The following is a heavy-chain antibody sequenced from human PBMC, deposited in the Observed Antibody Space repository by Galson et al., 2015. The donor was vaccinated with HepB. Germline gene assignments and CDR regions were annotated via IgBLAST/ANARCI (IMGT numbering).Heavy chain of an antibody. J-gene: IGHJ4*02. Sequence: SLRLSCAASGFTFTGYGMHWVRQAPGKGLQWVAIISYDGSNKYYADSVKGRFTISRDNSKDTLYLQMNSLGADDTAVYYCAKGPSGEGHFDYWGQGTLVTVSS. CDR3: AKGPSGEGHFDY. CDR2: ISYDGSNK. V-gene: IGHV3-30*18. D-gene: IGHD2-15*01. CDR1: GFTFTGYG.